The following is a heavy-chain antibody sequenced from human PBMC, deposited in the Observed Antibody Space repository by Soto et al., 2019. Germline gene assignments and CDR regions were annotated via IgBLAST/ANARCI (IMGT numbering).Heavy chain of an antibody. CDR3: ARDGCSGGSCSRGSWFDP. CDR2: IYYSGST. D-gene: IGHD2-15*01. CDR1: GGSISSGGYY. V-gene: IGHV4-31*03. Sequence: SETLSLTCTVSGGSISSGGYYWSWIRQHPGKGLEWIGYIYYSGSTYYNPSLKSRVTISVDTSKNQFSLKLSSVTAADTAVYYCARDGCSGGSCSRGSWFDPWGQGTLVTVSS. J-gene: IGHJ5*02.